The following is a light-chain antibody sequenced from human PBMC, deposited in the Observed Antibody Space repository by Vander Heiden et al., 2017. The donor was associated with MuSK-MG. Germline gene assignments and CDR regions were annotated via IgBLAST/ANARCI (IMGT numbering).Light chain of an antibody. CDR2: LGS. J-gene: IGKJ4*01. CDR1: QSLLHSNGYNY. Sequence: DLVLTQSPLSLPVTPGEQATISCRASQSLLHSNGYNYLDWYLQKPGQSPQLLIYLGSNRASGVPDRFSGSGSGTDFTLNISSVEAEDVGVYYCMQALHTPLTFGGGTKVEIK. CDR3: MQALHTPLT. V-gene: IGKV2-28*01.